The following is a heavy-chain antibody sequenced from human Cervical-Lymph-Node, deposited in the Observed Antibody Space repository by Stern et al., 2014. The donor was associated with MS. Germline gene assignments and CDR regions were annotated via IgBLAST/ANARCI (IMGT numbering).Heavy chain of an antibody. CDR1: GGTVGSYA. V-gene: IGHV1-69*01. CDR2: ISPSFHRT. J-gene: IGHJ4*02. CDR3: ATGADATYYFDL. D-gene: IGHD1-26*01. Sequence: QVQLLEPGAEVKRPGSSVKVSCRASGGTVGSYAINWVRQAPGQGLEWIGGISPSFHRTNSAQKFQGRVSVFADESTNTAYMELGRLKSEDTAVYYCATGADATYYFDLWGQGTLVTVSS.